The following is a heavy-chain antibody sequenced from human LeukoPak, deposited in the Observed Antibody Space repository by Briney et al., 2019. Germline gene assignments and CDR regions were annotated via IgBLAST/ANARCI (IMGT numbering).Heavy chain of an antibody. CDR1: GGSISSSNYY. J-gene: IGHJ5*02. CDR3: ARCGLTGRWFDP. V-gene: IGHV4-39*07. D-gene: IGHD1-14*01. CDR2: IYYSGST. Sequence: SETLSLTCTVSGGSISSSNYYWGWIRQPPGKGLEWIGRIYYSGSTYYNPSLKSRVTISVDTSKNQFSLKLTSVTAADTAVYYCARCGLTGRWFDPWGQGTLVTVSS.